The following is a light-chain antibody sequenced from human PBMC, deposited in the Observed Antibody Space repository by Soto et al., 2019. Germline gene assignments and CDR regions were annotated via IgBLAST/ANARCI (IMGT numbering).Light chain of an antibody. CDR1: QNTAIQSVSTN. CDR3: QQYSTWPFT. J-gene: IGKJ3*01. V-gene: IGKV3-15*01. CDR2: GAS. Sequence: EIVMTQSPATLSVSPGERAALSCRASQNTAIQSVSTNLAWYQQKPGQAPRLLIYGASTRATGVPARFSGSGSGTEFTLTISSLQSEDFAVYYCQQYSTWPFTFGPGTKVDIK.